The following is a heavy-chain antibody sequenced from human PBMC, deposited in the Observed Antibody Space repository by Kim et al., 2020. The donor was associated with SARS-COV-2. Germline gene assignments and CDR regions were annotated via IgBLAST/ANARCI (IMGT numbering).Heavy chain of an antibody. Sequence: GGSLRLSCVASGFSFSDYTMHWVRQAPGKGLEWVAVISYDGSNKDYADSVKGRFAISRDNSKNTLYLQMNSQRTEDTAMYYCVRDRGHSSGRYFRYWGQGTLVIVSS. J-gene: IGHJ4*02. CDR2: ISYDGSNK. V-gene: IGHV3-30*09. CDR1: GFSFSDYT. D-gene: IGHD6-19*01. CDR3: VRDRGHSSGRYFRY.